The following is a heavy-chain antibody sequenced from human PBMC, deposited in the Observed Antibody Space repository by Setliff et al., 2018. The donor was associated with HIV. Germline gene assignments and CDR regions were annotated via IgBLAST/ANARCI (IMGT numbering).Heavy chain of an antibody. CDR3: TRGGSMTTLTT. V-gene: IGHV4-34*01. CDR2: INHRGGV. Sequence: SETLSLTCTVSAGSVSSHYWNWIRQSPGKGLEWIGEINHRGGVNYNPSFNSRLTMSVDTSKNQFSLRLSSVTAADTAVYYCTRGGSMTTLTTWGQGTLVTVSS. D-gene: IGHD4-4*01. J-gene: IGHJ4*02. CDR1: AGSVSSHY.